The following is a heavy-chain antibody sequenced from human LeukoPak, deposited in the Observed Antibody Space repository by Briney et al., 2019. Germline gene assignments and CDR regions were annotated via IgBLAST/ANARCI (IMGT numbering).Heavy chain of an antibody. D-gene: IGHD3-22*01. CDR2: IKSDGSST. CDR3: AREKYDSSGYYTDNYYFDY. Sequence: GGSLRLSCAASGFTFSSYWMHWVRQAPGKGLVWVSRIKSDGSSTSYADSVKGRFTVSRDNAKNSLYLQMNSLRAEDTAFYYCAREKYDSSGYYTDNYYFDYWGQGTLVTVSS. V-gene: IGHV3-74*01. CDR1: GFTFSSYW. J-gene: IGHJ4*02.